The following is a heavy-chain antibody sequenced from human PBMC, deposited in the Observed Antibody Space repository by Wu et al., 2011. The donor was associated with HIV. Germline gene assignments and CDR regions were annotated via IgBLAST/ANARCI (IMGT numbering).Heavy chain of an antibody. Sequence: QVQLVQSGAEVKKPGSSVRVSCQASGDTFSSYAISWVRQAPGQGLEWMGWISTYSGNTKYAQRLQGRVTMTTDTPANTAYMELRSLRSDDTAVYYCARDESGSSSXYGMDVWGPRDHGSPSPQ. J-gene: IGHJ6*01. V-gene: IGHV1-18*04. CDR2: ISTYSGNT. CDR3: ARDESGSSSXYGMDV. D-gene: IGHD1-26*01. CDR1: GDTFSSYA.